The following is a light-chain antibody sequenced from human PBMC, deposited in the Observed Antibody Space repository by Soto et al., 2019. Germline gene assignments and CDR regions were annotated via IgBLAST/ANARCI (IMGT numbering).Light chain of an antibody. CDR2: AAS. V-gene: IGKV1-39*01. J-gene: IGKJ2*01. Sequence: DIQMTQSPSSLSASVGDRVTITCRASQSISSYLNWYQQNPGKAPNLLIFAASSLHSGLPSRFSGSGSGTDFTLTISSLQAEDFATYYCQQSYSTPYTFGQGTKLEVK. CDR1: QSISSY. CDR3: QQSYSTPYT.